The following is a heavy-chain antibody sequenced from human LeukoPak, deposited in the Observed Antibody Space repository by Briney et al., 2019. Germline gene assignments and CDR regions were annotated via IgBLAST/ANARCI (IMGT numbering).Heavy chain of an antibody. Sequence: GGSLRLSCAASGFTFSSYGMSWVRQAPGKGPEWVSAISGSGGSTYYADSVKGRFTISRDNAKNTLYLQMNSLRDEDTAVYYCARDWFHAIDYWGQGTLVTVSS. V-gene: IGHV3-23*01. CDR3: ARDWFHAIDY. J-gene: IGHJ4*02. D-gene: IGHD2/OR15-2a*01. CDR2: ISGSGGST. CDR1: GFTFSSYG.